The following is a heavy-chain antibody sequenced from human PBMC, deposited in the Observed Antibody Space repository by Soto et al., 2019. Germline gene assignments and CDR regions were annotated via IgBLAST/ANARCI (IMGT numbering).Heavy chain of an antibody. Sequence: SETLSLTCTVSGGSISSYYWSWIRQPPGKGLEWIGYIYYSGSTNYNPSLKSRVTISVDTSKNQFSLKLSSVTAADTAVYYCATRAADYNFWSGYYSYYYFMDVWGKGTTITVSS. V-gene: IGHV4-59*08. CDR2: IYYSGST. CDR1: GGSISSYY. CDR3: ATRAADYNFWSGYYSYYYFMDV. D-gene: IGHD3-3*01. J-gene: IGHJ6*03.